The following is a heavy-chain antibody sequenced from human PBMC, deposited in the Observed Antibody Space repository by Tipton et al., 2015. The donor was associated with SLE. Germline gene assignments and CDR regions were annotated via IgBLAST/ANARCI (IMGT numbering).Heavy chain of an antibody. V-gene: IGHV4-38-2*02. J-gene: IGHJ4*02. CDR1: GYFIRSGHY. CDR3: ARDGLGTPYYYDH. Sequence: LSLTCDVSGYFIRSGHYWGWMRQPPGKGPEWIGSIHHSGGTYYNPSLKSRVTISVDTSKNQFSLKLTFVTAADTAVYFCARDGLGTPYYYDHWGQGTLVTVSS. D-gene: IGHD3-16*01. CDR2: IHHSGGT.